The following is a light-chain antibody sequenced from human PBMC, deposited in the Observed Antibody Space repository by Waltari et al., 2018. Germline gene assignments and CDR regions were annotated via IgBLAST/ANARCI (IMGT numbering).Light chain of an antibody. V-gene: IGKV1-5*03. Sequence: DIQXTQSPSTLSAXVGDRVTITCRASQSISSWXAWYQQKPGKAPKLLIYKASSLESXVPXXXSGSGSXTXXTXTXXXXQPDDFXTXXCXQYXSYSGTFGXXXXXEXK. CDR1: QSISSW. J-gene: IGKJ1*01. CDR2: KAS. CDR3: XQYXSYSGT.